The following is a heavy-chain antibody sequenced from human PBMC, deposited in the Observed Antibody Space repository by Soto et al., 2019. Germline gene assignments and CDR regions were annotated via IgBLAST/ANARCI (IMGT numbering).Heavy chain of an antibody. Sequence: ASVKVSCKASGYTFTSYAMHWVRQAPGQRLEWMGWINPGNGNTKYPQKFQGRVTITRDTSASTAYMFLSSLRSEDTAVYYCARDQGIPYCGGDCYSDWYFDLWGRGTLVTVSS. CDR1: GYTFTSYA. CDR3: ARDQGIPYCGGDCYSDWYFDL. V-gene: IGHV1-3*01. CDR2: INPGNGNT. D-gene: IGHD2-21*01. J-gene: IGHJ2*01.